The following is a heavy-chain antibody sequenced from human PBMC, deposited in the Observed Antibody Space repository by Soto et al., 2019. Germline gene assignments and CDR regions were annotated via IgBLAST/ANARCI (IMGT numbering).Heavy chain of an antibody. CDR1: GGSLSSYY. CDR2: IYYSGST. Sequence: QVQLQESGPGLVKPSETLSLTCTVSGGSLSSYYLSWIRQPPGKGLESIGYIYYSGSTNYNPSLKSRVTISVDTSKNQFSLKLTSVTAADTAVYYCARGTTVTTRLGWWFDPWGQGALVTVSS. V-gene: IGHV4-59*01. J-gene: IGHJ5*02. CDR3: ARGTTVTTRLGWWFDP. D-gene: IGHD4-17*01.